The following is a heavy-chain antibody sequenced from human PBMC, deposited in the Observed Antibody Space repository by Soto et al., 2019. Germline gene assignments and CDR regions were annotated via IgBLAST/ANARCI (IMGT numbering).Heavy chain of an antibody. D-gene: IGHD5-18*01. CDR3: AKDPTSYSYGYWLDY. CDR2: ISGSGGST. J-gene: IGHJ4*02. CDR1: GFTFSSYA. V-gene: IGHV3-23*01. Sequence: PGGSLRLSCAASGFTFSSYAMSWVRQAPGKGLEWVSAISGSGGSTYYADSVKGRFTISRDNSKNTLYLQMNSLRAEDTAVYYCAKDPTSYSYGYWLDYWGQGTLVTVSS.